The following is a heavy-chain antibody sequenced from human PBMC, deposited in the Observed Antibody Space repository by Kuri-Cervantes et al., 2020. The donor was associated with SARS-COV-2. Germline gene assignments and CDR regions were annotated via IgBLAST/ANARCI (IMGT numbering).Heavy chain of an antibody. Sequence: GESLKISCGASGFTFSAYTMNWVRQAPGKALEWISSISGSRSYIYYADSVKGRFTISRDNAKNSLYLQMNSLRAEDTAVYYCAREGHDYSNLRTPYYYYYYMDVWGKGTTVTVS. D-gene: IGHD4-11*01. CDR2: ISGSRSYI. V-gene: IGHV3-21*01. CDR3: AREGHDYSNLRTPYYYYYYMDV. CDR1: GFTFSAYT. J-gene: IGHJ6*03.